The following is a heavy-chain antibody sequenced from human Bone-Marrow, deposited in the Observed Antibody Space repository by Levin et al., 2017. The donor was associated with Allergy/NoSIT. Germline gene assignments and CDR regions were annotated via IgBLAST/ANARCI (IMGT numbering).Heavy chain of an antibody. CDR3: AKSWISRREALRGAFDY. Sequence: GESLKISCAASGFSFNAFGMHWVRQAPGKGLEWVAVVSFDTITKYYGDSVKGRFSISRDNSDNTLYLQMDSLRPEDTAVYFCAKSWISRREALRGAFDYWGQGTLVTVSS. J-gene: IGHJ4*02. CDR2: VSFDTITK. CDR1: GFSFNAFG. V-gene: IGHV3-30*18. D-gene: IGHD1-26*01.